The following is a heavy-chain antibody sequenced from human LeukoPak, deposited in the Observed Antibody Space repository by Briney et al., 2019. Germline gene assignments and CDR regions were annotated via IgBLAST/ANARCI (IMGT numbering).Heavy chain of an antibody. CDR1: GFSFSTYC. V-gene: IGHV3-30*03. Sequence: GGSLKLPCAAPGFSFSTYCMPWVRQAPGKGPEGMAVISSDGNKKYYVDSVKGRFTISRDNSKNTLYLQMNSLRAEDTALYYCATEVAKGGPQDYWGQGTLVTVSS. J-gene: IGHJ4*02. CDR2: ISSDGNKK. D-gene: IGHD2-15*01. CDR3: ATEVAKGGPQDY.